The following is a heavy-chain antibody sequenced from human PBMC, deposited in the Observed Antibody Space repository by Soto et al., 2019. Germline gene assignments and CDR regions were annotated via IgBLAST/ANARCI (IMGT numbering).Heavy chain of an antibody. CDR3: ARDRPRLPYSSGWYPFGY. CDR2: INPNSGGT. CDR1: GYTFTGYY. J-gene: IGHJ4*02. Sequence: QVQLVQSGAEVKKPGASVKVSCKASGYTFTGYYMHWVRQAPGQGLEWMGWINPNSGGTNYAQKFQGRVTMTRDTSISTAYMELSRLRSDDTAVYYCARDRPRLPYSSGWYPFGYWGQGTLVTVSS. V-gene: IGHV1-2*02. D-gene: IGHD6-19*01.